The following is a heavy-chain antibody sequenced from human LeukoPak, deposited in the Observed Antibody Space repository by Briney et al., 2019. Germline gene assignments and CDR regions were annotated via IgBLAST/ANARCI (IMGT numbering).Heavy chain of an antibody. Sequence: PGGSLRLSCAASGFTFSSYAMHWVRQAPGKGLEWVAVISYDGSNKYYADSVKGRFTISRDNSKNTLYLQMNSLRAEDTAVYYCARGPLTEWLLLQYYFDYWGQGTLVTVSS. J-gene: IGHJ4*02. CDR2: ISYDGSNK. V-gene: IGHV3-30-3*01. CDR3: ARGPLTEWLLLQYYFDY. D-gene: IGHD3-22*01. CDR1: GFTFSSYA.